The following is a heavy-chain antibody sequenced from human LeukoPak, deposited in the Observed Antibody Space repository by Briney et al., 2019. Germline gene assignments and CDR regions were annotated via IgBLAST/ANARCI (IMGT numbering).Heavy chain of an antibody. V-gene: IGHV1-8*01. J-gene: IGHJ6*03. CDR2: MNPNSGNT. Sequence: ASVKVSCKAPGYTFTSYDINWVRQATGQGLEWMGWMNPNSGNTGYAQKFQGRVTMTRNTSISTAYMELSSLRSEDTAVYYCARVLPGYSSSWYINYYYYMDVWGKGTTVTISS. CDR3: ARVLPGYSSSWYINYYYYMDV. CDR1: GYTFTSYD. D-gene: IGHD6-13*01.